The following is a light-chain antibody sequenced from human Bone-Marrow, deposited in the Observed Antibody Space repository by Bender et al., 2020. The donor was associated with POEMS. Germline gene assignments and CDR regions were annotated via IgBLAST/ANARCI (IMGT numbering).Light chain of an antibody. V-gene: IGLV1-44*01. Sequence: QSVLTQPPSASGTPGQRVTISCSGSTSNIGSNFVYWYQQLPGAAPTLLIYRNNQRPSGVPDRLSGSKSGTSASLAISGLQSEDEADYYCAAWDDSLNAVVFGGGTKLTVL. CDR3: AAWDDSLNAVV. CDR1: TSNIGSNF. J-gene: IGLJ2*01. CDR2: RNN.